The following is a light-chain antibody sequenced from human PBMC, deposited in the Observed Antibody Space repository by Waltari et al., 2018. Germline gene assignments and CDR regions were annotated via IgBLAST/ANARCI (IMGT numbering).Light chain of an antibody. CDR1: GNTVGERR. V-gene: IGLV10-54*04. CDR3: TAWDSSLGGWL. CDR2: RKN. J-gene: IGLJ3*02. Sequence: QAGLTQPPSVSKALRQTATLTCPGNGNTVGERRTGWLQQHQGHPPKVLSYRKNNRPSGISERFSASRSGNTASLTITELQADDEADYYCTAWDSSLGGWLFGGGTTLTVL.